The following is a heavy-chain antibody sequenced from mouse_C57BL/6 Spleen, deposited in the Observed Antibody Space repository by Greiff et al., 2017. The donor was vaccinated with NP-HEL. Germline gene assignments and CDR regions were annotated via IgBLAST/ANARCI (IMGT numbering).Heavy chain of an antibody. J-gene: IGHJ2*01. D-gene: IGHD1-1*01. CDR2: INPYNGGT. CDR1: GYTFTDYY. CDR3: ARSTTEYYFDY. Sequence: EVKLQESGPVLVKPGPSVKMSCKASGYTFTDYYMNWVKQSHGKSLEWIGVINPYNGGTSYNQKFKGKATLTVDKSSSTAYMELNSLTSEDSAVYYCARSTTEYYFDYWGQGTTLTVSS. V-gene: IGHV1-19*01.